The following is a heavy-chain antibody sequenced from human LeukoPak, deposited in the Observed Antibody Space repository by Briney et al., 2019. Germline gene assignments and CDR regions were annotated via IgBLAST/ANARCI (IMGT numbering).Heavy chain of an antibody. D-gene: IGHD3-22*01. J-gene: IGHJ4*02. CDR2: ISYDGSNK. V-gene: IGHV3-30-3*01. CDR3: ATFVGDYYDSSGYFDY. CDR1: GFTFSSYA. Sequence: GRSLRLSCAASGFTFSSYAMHWVRQAPGKGLEWVAVISYDGSNKYYADSVKGRFTISRDNSKNTLYLQMNSLRAEDTAVYYCATFVGDYYDSSGYFDYWGQGTLVTVSS.